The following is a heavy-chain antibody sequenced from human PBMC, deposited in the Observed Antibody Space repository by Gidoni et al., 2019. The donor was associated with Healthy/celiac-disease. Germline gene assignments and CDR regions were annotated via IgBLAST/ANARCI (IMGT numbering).Heavy chain of an antibody. CDR1: GFSLSNARMG. Sequence: QVTLKESGPVLVKPTETLTLTCTVSGFSLSNARMGVSWIRQPPGKALEWLAHIFSNDEKSYSTSLKSRLTISKDTAKSQVVLTMTNMDPVDTATYYCAQTYSSGWGGAFDIWGQGTMVTVSS. J-gene: IGHJ3*02. CDR2: IFSNDEK. CDR3: AQTYSSGWGGAFDI. D-gene: IGHD6-19*01. V-gene: IGHV2-26*01.